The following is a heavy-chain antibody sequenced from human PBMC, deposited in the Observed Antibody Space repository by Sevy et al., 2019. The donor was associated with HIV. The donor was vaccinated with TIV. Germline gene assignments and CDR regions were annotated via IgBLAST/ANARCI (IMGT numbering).Heavy chain of an antibody. V-gene: IGHV1-46*03. J-gene: IGHJ5*02. Sequence: ASVKVSCKASGYTFTSYYMHWVRQAPGQGLEWMGIINPSGGYTTYAQKFQGRVTMTRDTSTSTVYMELSSLRSEDTAAYYCAREGSSSSKFTWFDPWGQGTLVTVSS. CDR3: AREGSSSSKFTWFDP. D-gene: IGHD6-6*01. CDR1: GYTFTSYY. CDR2: INPSGGYT.